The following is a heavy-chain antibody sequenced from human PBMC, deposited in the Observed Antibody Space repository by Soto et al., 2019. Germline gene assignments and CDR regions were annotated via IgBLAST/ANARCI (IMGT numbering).Heavy chain of an antibody. Sequence: QVQLQQWGAGLLKPSETLSLTCAVSGGSFSGYYWCWIRQPPGMELEWIGEINHSGSTNYNPCLKRRVTKAVDTSKNQYSLKLSSVTAADTAVYYCARTRGRASWYSSSWYYFDYWGQGTLVTVSS. J-gene: IGHJ4*02. CDR2: INHSGST. V-gene: IGHV4-34*01. CDR1: GGSFSGYY. D-gene: IGHD6-13*01. CDR3: ARTRGRASWYSSSWYYFDY.